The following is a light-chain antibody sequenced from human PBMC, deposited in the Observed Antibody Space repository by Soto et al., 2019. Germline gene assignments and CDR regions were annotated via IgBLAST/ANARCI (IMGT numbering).Light chain of an antibody. V-gene: IGKV1-9*01. CDR2: AAS. J-gene: IGKJ5*01. CDR1: QDIRTS. Sequence: DIQLTHSPSFLSASVEDRVTITCRASQDIRTSLAWYQQKPGKAPKVLIHAASTLQSGVPSRFSGSGSGTEFTLTINSLQPEDFATYCSQQLMSYPIPFGHGTRLEI. CDR3: QQLMSYPIP.